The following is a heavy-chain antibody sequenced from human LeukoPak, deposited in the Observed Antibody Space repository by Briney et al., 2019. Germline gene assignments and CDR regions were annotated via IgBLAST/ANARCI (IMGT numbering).Heavy chain of an antibody. CDR3: AKHYDYVWGSYQY. J-gene: IGHJ4*02. CDR2: IYSGGST. D-gene: IGHD3-16*02. CDR1: GFTVSSNY. Sequence: GGSLRLSCAASGFTVSSNYMSWVRQAPGKGLEWVSVIYSGGSTYYADSVKGRFTISRDNSKNTLYLQMNSLRAEDTAVYYCAKHYDYVWGSYQYWGQGTLVTVSS. V-gene: IGHV3-66*04.